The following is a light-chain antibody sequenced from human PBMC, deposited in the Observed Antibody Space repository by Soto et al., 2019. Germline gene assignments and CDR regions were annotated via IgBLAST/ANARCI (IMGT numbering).Light chain of an antibody. V-gene: IGKV1-17*01. Sequence: DIHITHSPSSLSASVVDRVTITFLASQGIRNNLGWFQQTPGQAPKRLIYGASNLESWVPSRFSGSGSGTEFTLTISSLQPEDLGTYYCQNHNTYPREFGQGTKVDIK. CDR3: QNHNTYPRE. CDR2: GAS. J-gene: IGKJ1*01. CDR1: QGIRNN.